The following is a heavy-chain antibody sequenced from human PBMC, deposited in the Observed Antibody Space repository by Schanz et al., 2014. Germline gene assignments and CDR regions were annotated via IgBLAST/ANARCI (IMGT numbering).Heavy chain of an antibody. V-gene: IGHV3-23*04. CDR3: AKYRGYYRVAGSYRELEY. J-gene: IGHJ4*02. CDR1: GFTFSSYA. D-gene: IGHD3-10*01. CDR2: ISGSGGST. Sequence: EVQLVESGGGLVQPGGSLRLSCAASGFTFSSYAMTWVRQAPGMGLEWVSAISGSGGSTYYADSVKGRFTISRDNSKNTLYLQMNSLRPEDTAVYYCAKYRGYYRVAGSYRELEYWGQGTLVTVSS.